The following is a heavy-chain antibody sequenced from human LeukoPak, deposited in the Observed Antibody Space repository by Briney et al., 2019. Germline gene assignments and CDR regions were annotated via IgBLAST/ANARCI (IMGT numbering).Heavy chain of an antibody. J-gene: IGHJ4*02. CDR2: ISGSSGLT. D-gene: IGHD4-17*01. Sequence: GGSLRLSCAASGFTFSNHAMSWVRQAPGRGLEWVSAISGSSGLTYYADSVKGRFTISRDNSKNTLFLQMNSLRAEDTAVYYCAPRGESTTYGDYRFDYWGQGTLVTVSS. V-gene: IGHV3-23*01. CDR3: APRGESTTYGDYRFDY. CDR1: GFTFSNHA.